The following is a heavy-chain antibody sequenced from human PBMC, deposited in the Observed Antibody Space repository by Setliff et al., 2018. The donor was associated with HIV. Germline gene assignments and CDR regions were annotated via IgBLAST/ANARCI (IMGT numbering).Heavy chain of an antibody. CDR2: VYMSGKT. D-gene: IGHD7-27*01. J-gene: IGHJ6*03. V-gene: IGHV4-4*07. CDR1: GVSIDKNY. Sequence: SETLSLTCTVSGVSIDKNYWSWVRRPPGKGLEWIGRVYMSGKTNYSPSLKSRVTISLDTSKNQFSLKLSSVTAADTAVYFCARGIDWGHFYYYYMDVWGKGTTVTVSS. CDR3: ARGIDWGHFYYYYMDV.